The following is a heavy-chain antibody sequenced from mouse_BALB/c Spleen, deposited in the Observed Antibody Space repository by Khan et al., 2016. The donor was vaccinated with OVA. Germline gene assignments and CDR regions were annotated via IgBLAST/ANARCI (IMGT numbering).Heavy chain of an antibody. D-gene: IGHD3-3*01. CDR1: GYTFPEYT. J-gene: IGHJ4*01. Sequence: VQLQQSGPELVKPGASVKISCKTSGYTFPEYTVHWVKQSLGKSLDWIGVINPKNGGTAYNQKFKGKATLTVDKSYSPAYMEFRSLTSDDSAVYYCARDAGRYWGQGTSVTVAS. V-gene: IGHV1-18*01. CDR3: ARDAGRY. CDR2: INPKNGGT.